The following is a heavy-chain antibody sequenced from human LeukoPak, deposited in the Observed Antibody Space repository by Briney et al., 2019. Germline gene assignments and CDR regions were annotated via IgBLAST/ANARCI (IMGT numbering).Heavy chain of an antibody. CDR2: ISSNGGST. Sequence: LPGGTLRLSCAASGVTFSRFAMHWVRQAPGKGLEYVSAISSNGGSTYYANSVKGRFTISRDNSKNTLYLQMGSLRPEDTAVYYCATGGSGYATPMDYWGQGTLVTVSS. CDR1: GVTFSRFA. J-gene: IGHJ4*02. V-gene: IGHV3-64*01. D-gene: IGHD5-12*01. CDR3: ATGGSGYATPMDY.